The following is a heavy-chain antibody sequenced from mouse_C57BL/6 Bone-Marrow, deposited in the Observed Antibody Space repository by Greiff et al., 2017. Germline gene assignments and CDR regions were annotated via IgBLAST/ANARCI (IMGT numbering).Heavy chain of an antibody. D-gene: IGHD1-1*01. CDR1: GFNIKDYY. J-gene: IGHJ4*01. CDR3: ATYASSWGAMDY. V-gene: IGHV14-1*01. Sequence: EVQLQQSGAELVRPGASVKLSCTASGFNIKDYYMHWVKQRPEQGLEWIGKIDPEDGDTEYAQKFQGKATMTADTSSNTAYLQLSSLTSEDTAVYYCATYASSWGAMDYWGQGTSVTVSS. CDR2: IDPEDGDT.